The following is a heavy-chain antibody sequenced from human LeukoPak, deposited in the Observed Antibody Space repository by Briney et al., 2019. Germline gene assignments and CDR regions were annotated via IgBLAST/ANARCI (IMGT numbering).Heavy chain of an antibody. D-gene: IGHD3-3*01. CDR1: GFTFSDYY. Sequence: PGGSLRLSCAASGFTFSDYYMRWIRQAPGKGLEWVSYISSSGSTIYYADSVKGRFNISRDNAKNSLYLQMNSLRAEDTAVYYCARSESIWSGYLAAFDIWGQGTMVTASS. J-gene: IGHJ3*02. CDR3: ARSESIWSGYLAAFDI. V-gene: IGHV3-11*04. CDR2: ISSSGSTI.